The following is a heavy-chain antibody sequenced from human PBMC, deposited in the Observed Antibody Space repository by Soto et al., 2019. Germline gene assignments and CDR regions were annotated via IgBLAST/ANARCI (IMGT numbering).Heavy chain of an antibody. V-gene: IGHV1-18*01. D-gene: IGHD3-10*01. Sequence: ASVKVSCKTSGYTFSSIGISWVRQAPGQGLEWMGWISPYKGNTYYAQRLQGRVTMTTDTSTSTAYMELRSLRSDDTAVYFCARDLDGSGNSYTDYWGQGTLVTVYS. CDR2: ISPYKGNT. J-gene: IGHJ4*02. CDR3: ARDLDGSGNSYTDY. CDR1: GYTFSSIG.